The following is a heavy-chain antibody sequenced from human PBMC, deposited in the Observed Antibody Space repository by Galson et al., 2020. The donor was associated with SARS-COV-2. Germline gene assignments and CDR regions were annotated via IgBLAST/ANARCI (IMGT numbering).Heavy chain of an antibody. CDR1: GGSISSGGYY. Sequence: RTSETLSLTCTVSGGSISSGGYYWSWIRQHPGKGLEWIGYIYYSGSTYYNPSLKSRVTISVDTSKNQFSLKLSSVTAADTAVYYCARDKSRLRGYSYGYHAFDIWGQGTMVTVSS. V-gene: IGHV4-31*03. J-gene: IGHJ3*02. D-gene: IGHD5-18*01. CDR3: ARDKSRLRGYSYGYHAFDI. CDR2: IYYSGST.